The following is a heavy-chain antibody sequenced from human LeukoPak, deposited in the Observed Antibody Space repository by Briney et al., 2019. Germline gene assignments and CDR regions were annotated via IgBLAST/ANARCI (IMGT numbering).Heavy chain of an antibody. J-gene: IGHJ4*02. CDR3: ARGYSYGDFDY. CDR1: GFTFSSYW. D-gene: IGHD5-18*01. V-gene: IGHV3-74*01. Sequence: GGSLRLFCAASGFTFSSYWMHWVRQATGKGLVWVSRINSDGSSTSYADSVKGRFTISRDNAKNTLYLQMNSLRAEDTAVYYCARGYSYGDFDYWGQGTLVTVSS. CDR2: INSDGSST.